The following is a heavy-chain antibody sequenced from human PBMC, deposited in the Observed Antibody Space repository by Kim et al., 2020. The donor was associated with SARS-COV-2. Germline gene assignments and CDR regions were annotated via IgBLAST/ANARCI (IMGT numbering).Heavy chain of an antibody. V-gene: IGHV4-34*01. D-gene: IGHD3-9*01. CDR1: GGSFSGYY. CDR2: INHSGST. J-gene: IGHJ5*02. CDR3: ARGANYDILTGYFDGNWFDP. Sequence: SETLSLTCAVYGGSFSGYYWSWIRQPPGKGLEWIGEINHSGSTNYNPSLKSRVIISVDTSKNQFSLKLSSVTAADTAVYYCARGANYDILTGYFDGNWFDPWGQGTLVPAPS.